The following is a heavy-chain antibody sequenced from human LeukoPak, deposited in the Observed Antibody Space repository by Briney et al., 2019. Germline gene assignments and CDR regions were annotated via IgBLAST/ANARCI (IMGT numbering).Heavy chain of an antibody. V-gene: IGHV3-33*01. Sequence: PGGSLRLSCAASGFTFSSYGMHWVRQAPGKGLEWVAVIWYDGSNKYYADSVKGRFTISRDNSKNTLYLQMNSLRAEDTAVYYCARVSSRSYYGMDVWGQGTTVTVSS. D-gene: IGHD6-13*01. J-gene: IGHJ6*02. CDR1: GFTFSSYG. CDR2: IWYDGSNK. CDR3: ARVSSRSYYGMDV.